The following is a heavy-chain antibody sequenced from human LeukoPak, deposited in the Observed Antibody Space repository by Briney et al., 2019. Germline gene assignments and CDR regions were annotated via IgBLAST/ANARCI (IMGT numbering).Heavy chain of an antibody. V-gene: IGHV3-30-3*01. CDR1: GFTFSTYA. J-gene: IGHJ4*02. CDR2: MSYDGSNK. D-gene: IGHD6-19*01. CDR3: ARDRFNSNGWYWYIDY. Sequence: GGSLRLSCAASGFTFSTYAMHWVRQAPGKGLEWVAVMSYDGSNKYYTDSVKGRFTISRDNSKNTLYMEMNSLGGEDTAVYYCARDRFNSNGWYWYIDYWGQGTLVTVSS.